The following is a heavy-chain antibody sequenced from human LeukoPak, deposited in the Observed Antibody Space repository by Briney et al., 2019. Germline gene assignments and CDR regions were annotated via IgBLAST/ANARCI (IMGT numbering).Heavy chain of an antibody. CDR3: AKQPATAILYYFDY. J-gene: IGHJ4*02. D-gene: IGHD2-21*02. V-gene: IGHV3-30*18. Sequence: PGGSLRLSCAASGFTFSSYGMHWVRQAPGKGLEWVAVISYDGSNKYYADSVKGRFTISRDNSKNTLYLQMNSLRAEDTAVYYCAKQPATAILYYFDYWGQGTLVTVSS. CDR1: GFTFSSYG. CDR2: ISYDGSNK.